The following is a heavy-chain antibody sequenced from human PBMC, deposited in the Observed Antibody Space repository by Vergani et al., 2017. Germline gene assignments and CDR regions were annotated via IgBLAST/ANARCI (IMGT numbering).Heavy chain of an antibody. J-gene: IGHJ6*03. D-gene: IGHD1-14*01. Sequence: QVQLVQSGAEVKKPGASVKVSCKVSGYTLTELSMHWVRQAPGKGLEWMGGFDPEDGETIYAQKFQGRVTMTEDTSTDTAYMELSSLRSEDTAVYYCATDANRGPRDYYYDYMDVWGKGTTVTVSS. CDR2: FDPEDGET. CDR1: GYTLTELS. V-gene: IGHV1-24*01. CDR3: ATDANRGPRDYYYDYMDV.